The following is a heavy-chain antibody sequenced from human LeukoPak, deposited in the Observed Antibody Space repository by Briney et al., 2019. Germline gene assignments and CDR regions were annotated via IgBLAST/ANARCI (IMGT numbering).Heavy chain of an antibody. J-gene: IGHJ4*02. CDR1: GFTFSGSA. CDR2: IRSKTNNYAT. V-gene: IGHV3-73*01. CDR3: TRLIEGCSTTSCYYDH. Sequence: GGSLRLSCAASGFTFSGSAMHWVRQASGKGLEWVGRIRSKTNNYATAYAASVKGRFSISRDDSKNMAYLQMNSLKIEDTAVYYCTRLIEGCSTTSCYYDHWGQGVLVTVSS. D-gene: IGHD2-2*01.